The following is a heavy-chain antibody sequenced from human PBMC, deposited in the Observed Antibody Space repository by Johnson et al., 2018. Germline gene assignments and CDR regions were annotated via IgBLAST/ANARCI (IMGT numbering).Heavy chain of an antibody. Sequence: VQLVQSGGGLVQPGGSLRLSCAASGFTFSSYWMSWVRQAPGKGLEWVANIKQDGSEKYYVDSVKGRFTISRNNAKNSLYLQMNSLRAEDTAVYYCARVKSYCSSTSCYLNYYYYMDVWGKGTTVTVSS. V-gene: IGHV3-7*01. J-gene: IGHJ6*03. D-gene: IGHD2-2*01. CDR1: GFTFSSYW. CDR2: IKQDGSEK. CDR3: ARVKSYCSSTSCYLNYYYYMDV.